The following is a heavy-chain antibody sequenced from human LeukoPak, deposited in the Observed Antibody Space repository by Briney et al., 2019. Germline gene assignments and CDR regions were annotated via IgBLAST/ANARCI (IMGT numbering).Heavy chain of an antibody. Sequence: ASVKVSCKASGYTFTSYFLHWVRQAPGQGLEWMGTINPSGGSTTYAQKFQGRVTMTRDTSTSTVYMELSSLRSEDTAVYYCASIVEEFGELLYDYWGQGTLVTVSS. CDR1: GYTFTSYF. CDR3: ASIVEEFGELLYDY. D-gene: IGHD3-10*01. J-gene: IGHJ4*02. CDR2: INPSGGST. V-gene: IGHV1-46*01.